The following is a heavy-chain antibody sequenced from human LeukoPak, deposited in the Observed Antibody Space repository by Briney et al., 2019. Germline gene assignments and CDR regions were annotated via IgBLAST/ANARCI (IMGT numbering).Heavy chain of an antibody. D-gene: IGHD2-21*01. CDR3: ARVADVVNWFDP. Sequence: GESLRISCQASGYSFNTFWIGWVRPMPGQGLEWMGAIYPADSETRYSPSFQGQVTISADKSIKTTYLQWRSLKASDTGIYYCARVADVVNWFDPWGQGTLVTVSS. CDR1: GYSFNTFW. CDR2: IYPADSET. J-gene: IGHJ5*02. V-gene: IGHV5-51*01.